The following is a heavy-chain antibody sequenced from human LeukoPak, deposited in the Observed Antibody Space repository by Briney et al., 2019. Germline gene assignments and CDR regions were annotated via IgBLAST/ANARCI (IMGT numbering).Heavy chain of an antibody. Sequence: GESLKISCKASGYSYTTYWIGWVRQMPGKGLEWMGIIFPGDSNIRYSPSFQGQVTISADKSITTAYLQWSSLRASDTAMYYCARPITFGGIIVRFDLWGQGTPVTVSS. J-gene: IGHJ4*02. CDR1: GYSYTTYW. CDR2: IFPGDSNI. V-gene: IGHV5-51*01. CDR3: ARPITFGGIIVRFDL. D-gene: IGHD3-16*02.